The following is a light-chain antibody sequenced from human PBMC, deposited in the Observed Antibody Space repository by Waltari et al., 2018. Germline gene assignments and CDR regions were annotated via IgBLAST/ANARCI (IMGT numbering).Light chain of an antibody. CDR3: LQSSSSPRT. CDR2: RAY. V-gene: IGKV1-5*03. J-gene: IGKJ1*01. CDR1: QSISIL. Sequence: DIQMTQSPSSLSASVGDTVTITCRASQSISILLAWYQQKPGKAPKVLIYRAYTLKSGVPSRFSGSGSGTDFTLTISSLQPEDFATYYCLQSSSSPRTFGQGTKVEIK.